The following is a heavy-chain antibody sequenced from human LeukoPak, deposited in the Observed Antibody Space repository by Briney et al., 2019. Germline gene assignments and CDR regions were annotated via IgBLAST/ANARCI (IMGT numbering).Heavy chain of an antibody. D-gene: IGHD6-25*01. CDR2: INPSGGST. V-gene: IGHV1-46*01. J-gene: IGHJ5*02. CDR3: ARDPVSHDELFSGYNPDNWFDP. CDR1: GYTFTNYY. Sequence: ASVKVSCKASGYTFTNYYMHWVRQAPGQGLEWMGIINPSGGSTDYAQKVQGRVTVTRDMSTSTVYMELSSLRSEDTAVYYCARDPVSHDELFSGYNPDNWFDPWGQGTLVPVSS.